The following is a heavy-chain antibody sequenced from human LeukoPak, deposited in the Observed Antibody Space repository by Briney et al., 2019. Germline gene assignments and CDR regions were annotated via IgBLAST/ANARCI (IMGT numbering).Heavy chain of an antibody. CDR3: ARAPSVGANAHNWFDP. Sequence: SVKVSCKASGGTFSSYAISWVRQAPGQGLEWMGRIIPILGIANYAQKFQGRVTITADKSTSTAYMELSSLRSEDTAVYYCARAPSVGANAHNWFDPWGQGTLVTVSS. V-gene: IGHV1-69*04. CDR2: IIPILGIA. J-gene: IGHJ5*02. D-gene: IGHD1-1*01. CDR1: GGTFSSYA.